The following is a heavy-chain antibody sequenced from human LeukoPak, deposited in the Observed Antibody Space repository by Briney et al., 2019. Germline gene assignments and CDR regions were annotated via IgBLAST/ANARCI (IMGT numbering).Heavy chain of an antibody. Sequence: GGSLRLSCAASGFTSSSYGMHWVRQAPGKGLEWVAVISYDGSNKYYADSVKGRFTISRDNSKNTLYLQMNSLRAEDTAVYYCAKVGAEHYYFDYWGQGTLVTVSS. CDR1: GFTSSSYG. CDR3: AKVGAEHYYFDY. V-gene: IGHV3-30*18. CDR2: ISYDGSNK. J-gene: IGHJ4*02. D-gene: IGHD1-26*01.